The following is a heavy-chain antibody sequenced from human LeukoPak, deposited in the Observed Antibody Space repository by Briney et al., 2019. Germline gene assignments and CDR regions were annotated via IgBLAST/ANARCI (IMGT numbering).Heavy chain of an antibody. Sequence: AASVKVSCKASGGTFSSYAISWVRQAPGQGLEWMGGIIPIFGTANYAQKFQGRVTITADESTSTAYMELSSLRSEDTAVYYCARGGGQWLVVAFDIWGQGTMVTVSS. J-gene: IGHJ3*02. V-gene: IGHV1-69*13. CDR2: IIPIFGTA. D-gene: IGHD6-19*01. CDR1: GGTFSSYA. CDR3: ARGGGQWLVVAFDI.